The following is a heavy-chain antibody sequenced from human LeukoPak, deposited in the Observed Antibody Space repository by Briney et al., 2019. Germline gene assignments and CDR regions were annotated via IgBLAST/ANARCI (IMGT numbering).Heavy chain of an antibody. CDR1: GFTFSSYS. Sequence: GGSLRLSCAASGFTFSSYSMNWVRQAPGKGLEWVSSISSSSSYIYYADSVKGRFTISRDNAQNSLYLQMNSLRPEDTAVYYCARDRSTCRSNTCYHFRMDVWGKGTTVTVSS. CDR3: ARDRSTCRSNTCYHFRMDV. J-gene: IGHJ6*03. V-gene: IGHV3-21*01. CDR2: ISSSSSYI. D-gene: IGHD2-2*01.